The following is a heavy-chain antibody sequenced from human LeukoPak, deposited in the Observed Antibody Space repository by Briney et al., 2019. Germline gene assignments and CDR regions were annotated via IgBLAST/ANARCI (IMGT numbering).Heavy chain of an antibody. CDR3: VRDYYGSGKTRWFDP. D-gene: IGHD3-10*01. J-gene: IGHJ5*02. CDR2: IDGDGSST. CDR1: GFTFSSYW. Sequence: GGSLRLSCAASGFTFSSYWIHWVRQAPGKGLVWVSRIDGDGSSTTYVDSVKGRFTISRDNAKNTLYLQMTSLRVEDTAVYYCVRDYYGSGKTRWFDPWGQGTLVTVSS. V-gene: IGHV3-74*01.